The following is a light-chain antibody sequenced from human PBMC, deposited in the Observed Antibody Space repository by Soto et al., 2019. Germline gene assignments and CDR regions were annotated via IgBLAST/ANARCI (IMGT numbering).Light chain of an antibody. J-gene: IGKJ1*01. CDR2: GTS. Sequence: EIVLTQSPGTLSLSPGESATLSCRASQSVSSNSLAWYRRNPGQPPSLLIYGTSTRATDIPRRFSGSGSATDFTLAITRLEPEDCAVYFCQQYGDSPPTFGQGTKVEVK. V-gene: IGKV3-20*01. CDR1: QSVSSNS. CDR3: QQYGDSPPT.